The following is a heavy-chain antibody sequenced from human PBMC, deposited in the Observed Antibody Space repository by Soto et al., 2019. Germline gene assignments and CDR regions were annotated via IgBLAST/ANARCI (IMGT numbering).Heavy chain of an antibody. CDR3: AREYGNSILPLDY. Sequence: EVQLVESGGGLVQPGGSLRLSCAASGFTFTTYWMHWVRQAPGKGPVWVSRINGDGSSTSYADSVKGRFTISRDNVKNTLYLQINSLRAEDTAVYYCAREYGNSILPLDYWGQGTLVTVSS. CDR1: GFTFTTYW. CDR2: INGDGSST. D-gene: IGHD2-15*01. V-gene: IGHV3-74*01. J-gene: IGHJ4*02.